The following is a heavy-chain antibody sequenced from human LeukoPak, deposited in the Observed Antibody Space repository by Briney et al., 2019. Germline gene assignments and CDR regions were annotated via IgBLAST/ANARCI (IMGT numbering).Heavy chain of an antibody. V-gene: IGHV3-23*01. J-gene: IGHJ5*02. D-gene: IGHD2-15*01. CDR2: MCGTAGCT. Sequence: GGSLRLSCQASGFTFYMYAMSWVRQAPGKGPEWVASMCGTAGCTFYPDSVKGRFTISRDNSKNTLYLQMNSLRAEDTAVYYCAKEPSGDYSNWFDPWGQGTLVTVSS. CDR1: GFTFYMYA. CDR3: AKEPSGDYSNWFDP.